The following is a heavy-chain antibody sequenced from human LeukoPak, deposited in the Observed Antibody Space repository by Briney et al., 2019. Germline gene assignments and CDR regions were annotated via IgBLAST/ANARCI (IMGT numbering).Heavy chain of an antibody. J-gene: IGHJ6*03. V-gene: IGHV4-34*01. CDR2: INHSGST. CDR1: GGSFSGYY. D-gene: IGHD3-10*01. Sequence: SETLSLTCAVYGGSFSGYYWSWIRQPPGKGLEWIGEINHSGSTNYNPSLKSRVTISVDTSKNQFSLKLSSVTAADTAVYYCARGYQGFRRPYYYYYMDVWGKGTTVTVSS. CDR3: ARGYQGFRRPYYYYYMDV.